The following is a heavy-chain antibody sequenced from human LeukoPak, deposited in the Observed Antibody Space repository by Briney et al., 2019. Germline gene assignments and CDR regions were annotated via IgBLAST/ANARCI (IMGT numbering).Heavy chain of an antibody. J-gene: IGHJ4*02. CDR2: ISGSGGST. CDR1: GFSFSSAW. Sequence: GGSLRLSCATSGFSFSSAWMSWVRQAPGKGLEWVSAISGSGGSTYYADSVKGRFTISRDNSKNTLYLQMNSLRAEDTAVYYCAKHSGWYSDFDYWGQGTLVTVSS. CDR3: AKHSGWYSDFDY. V-gene: IGHV3-23*01. D-gene: IGHD6-19*01.